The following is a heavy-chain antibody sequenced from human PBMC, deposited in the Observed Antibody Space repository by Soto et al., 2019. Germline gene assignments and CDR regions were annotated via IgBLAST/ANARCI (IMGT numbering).Heavy chain of an antibody. CDR3: ARYRYGYSYFDY. Sequence: QVQLVQSGAEVKKPGSSVKVSCKASGGTFSSYAISWVRQAPGQGLEWMGGIIPFFGTANYAQKFQGRVTITADESTCTAYMELSSLRCEDTAVYYCARYRYGYSYFDYWGQGTLVTVSS. J-gene: IGHJ4*02. CDR1: GGTFSSYA. CDR2: IIPFFGTA. D-gene: IGHD5-18*01. V-gene: IGHV1-69*12.